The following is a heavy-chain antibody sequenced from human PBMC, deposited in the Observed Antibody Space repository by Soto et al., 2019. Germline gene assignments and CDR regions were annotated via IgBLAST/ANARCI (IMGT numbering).Heavy chain of an antibody. Sequence: QVQLQQWGAGLLKPSETLSLTCAVYGGSFSGYYWTWIRQPPGTGLEWIGEINLSGSTNYNTSLKRRVTISVDTSKNHFSLKLTSVTAADTAVYYCARDKITGLFDYWGQGTLVTVSS. D-gene: IGHD2-8*02. CDR2: INLSGST. CDR1: GGSFSGYY. V-gene: IGHV4-34*01. CDR3: ARDKITGLFDY. J-gene: IGHJ4*02.